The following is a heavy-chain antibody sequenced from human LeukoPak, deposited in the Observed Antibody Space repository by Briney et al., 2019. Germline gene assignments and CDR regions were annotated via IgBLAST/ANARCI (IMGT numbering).Heavy chain of an antibody. CDR1: GFTFSSYE. Sequence: GSLRPSCAASGFTFSSYEMKWVRQAPGKGLEWVSYIGGSGRTIHYADSVKGRFTVSRDNAKNSLYLQMNSLRAEDTAVYDCARDMGYCSGGSCYGRRYFDYWGQGTLVTVSS. CDR3: ARDMGYCSGGSCYGRRYFDY. CDR2: IGGSGRTI. D-gene: IGHD2-15*01. V-gene: IGHV3-48*03. J-gene: IGHJ4*02.